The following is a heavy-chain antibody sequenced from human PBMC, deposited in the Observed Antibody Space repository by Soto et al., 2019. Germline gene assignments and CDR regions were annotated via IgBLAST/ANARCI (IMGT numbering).Heavy chain of an antibody. CDR1: GYTFTSDY. Sequence: ASVKVSCKASGYTFTSDYMHWVRQAPGQGLEWMGIINPSGGSTSYAQKFQGRVTMTRDTSTSTVYMELSSLRSEDTAVYYCARDLGIAVAGQSGRGGYYFDYWGQGTLVTVSS. V-gene: IGHV1-46*01. J-gene: IGHJ4*02. CDR2: INPSGGST. CDR3: ARDLGIAVAGQSGRGGYYFDY. D-gene: IGHD6-19*01.